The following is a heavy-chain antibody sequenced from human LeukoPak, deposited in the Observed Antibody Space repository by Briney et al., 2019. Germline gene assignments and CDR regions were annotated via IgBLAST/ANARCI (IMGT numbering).Heavy chain of an antibody. CDR2: IKQDGSEK. J-gene: IGHJ4*02. Sequence: PGGSLRLSCAASGFTFSSYWMSWVRQAPGKGLEWVANIKQDGSEKYYVDSVKGRFTISRDNAKNSLYLQMNSLRAEDTAVYYCASADSSAPDYYFDYWGQGTLVTVSS. CDR1: GFTFSSYW. D-gene: IGHD3-22*01. CDR3: ASADSSAPDYYFDY. V-gene: IGHV3-7*01.